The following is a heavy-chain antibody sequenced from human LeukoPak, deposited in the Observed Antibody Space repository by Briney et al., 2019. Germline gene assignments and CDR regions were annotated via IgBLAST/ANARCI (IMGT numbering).Heavy chain of an antibody. J-gene: IGHJ6*03. CDR3: ARDNGVVHGVYYMDV. V-gene: IGHV3-7*01. Sequence: PGGSLRLSCAASGFTFNKYWLTWVRQAPGKGLEWVADIKQDGSEKLYVKSVRGRFTISRDNAKMSLFLQMNSLRAEDTAVYYCARDNGVVHGVYYMDVWGKGTTVTVS. CDR2: IKQDGSEK. D-gene: IGHD3-3*01. CDR1: GFTFNKYW.